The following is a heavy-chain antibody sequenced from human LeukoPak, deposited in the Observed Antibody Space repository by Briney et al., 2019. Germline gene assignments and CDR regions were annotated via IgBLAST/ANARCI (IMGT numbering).Heavy chain of an antibody. CDR3: AKGSGYFDY. Sequence: GRSLRLSCAASGFTFDDYVMNWVRQVPGKGLEWVSDISWNSRSIGYADSVKGRFIISRDNAKNSLYLQMNSLRAEDTALYYCAKGSGYFDYWGQGALVTVSS. CDR1: GFTFDDYV. V-gene: IGHV3-9*01. CDR2: ISWNSRSI. J-gene: IGHJ4*02.